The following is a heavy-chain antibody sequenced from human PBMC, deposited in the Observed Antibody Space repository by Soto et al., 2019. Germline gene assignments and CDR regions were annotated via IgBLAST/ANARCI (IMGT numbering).Heavy chain of an antibody. J-gene: IGHJ4*02. V-gene: IGHV4-30-2*01. D-gene: IGHD5-12*01. Sequence: SKTLSLTCAVSGGSISSGGYSWSWIRQPPGKGLEWIGYIYHSGSTYYNPSLKSRVTISVDRSKNQFSLKLSSVTAADTAVYYCAAGGGLPRYYWGQGTLVTVSS. CDR3: AAGGGLPRYY. CDR1: GGSISSGGYS. CDR2: IYHSGST.